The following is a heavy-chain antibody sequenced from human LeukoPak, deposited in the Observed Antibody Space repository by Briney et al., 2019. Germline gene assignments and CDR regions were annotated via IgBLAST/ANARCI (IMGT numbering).Heavy chain of an antibody. V-gene: IGHV3-33*01. CDR1: GFTFSSYG. D-gene: IGHD3-16*01. CDR3: ARDLDGLGYYYGMDV. J-gene: IGHJ6*02. CDR2: IWNDGSNK. Sequence: PGGSLRLSCAASGFTFSSYGMHWVRQAPGKGLEWVAVIWNDGSNKYYADSVKGRFTISRDSSKNTLYLQMNSLRAEDTAVYYCARDLDGLGYYYGMDVWGQGTTVTVS.